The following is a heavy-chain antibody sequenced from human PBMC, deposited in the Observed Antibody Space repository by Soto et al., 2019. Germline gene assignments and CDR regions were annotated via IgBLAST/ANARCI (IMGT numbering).Heavy chain of an antibody. Sequence: EVQLVESGGGLVQPGGSLRLSCAVSGFTVSSNYMSWVRQAPGKGLEWVSVIYSGGNTYYADSVKGRFTISRQNFKTTQYRQMNSLRAEDTALYYCARVGNTNYYWGQGTLVTVSS. CDR1: GFTVSSNY. CDR3: ARVGNTNYY. J-gene: IGHJ4*02. CDR2: IYSGGNT. D-gene: IGHD4-4*01. V-gene: IGHV3-53*04.